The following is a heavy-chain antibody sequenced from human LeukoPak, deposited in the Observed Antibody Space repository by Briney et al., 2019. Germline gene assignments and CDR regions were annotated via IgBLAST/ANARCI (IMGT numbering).Heavy chain of an antibody. CDR1: GGSISSYY. D-gene: IGHD4-23*01. CDR3: ARHFGGPNKGFDY. Sequence: SETLSLTCTVSGGSISSYYWSWIRQPPGKGLEWIGYIYYSGSTNYNPSLKSRVTISVDTSKNQFSLKLNSVTAAETAVYYCARHFGGPNKGFDYWGQGTLVTVSS. CDR2: IYYSGST. V-gene: IGHV4-59*08. J-gene: IGHJ4*02.